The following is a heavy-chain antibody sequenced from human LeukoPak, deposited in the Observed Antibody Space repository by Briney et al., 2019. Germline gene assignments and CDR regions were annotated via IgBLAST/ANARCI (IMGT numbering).Heavy chain of an antibody. Sequence: PGGSLRLSCAASGFTFSSYSMNWVRQAPGKGLEWVSSISSSSYIYYADSVKGRFTISRDNAKNSLYLQMNSLRAEDTAVYYCARAPKSYSSGWYYFDYWGQGTLVTVSS. CDR3: ARAPKSYSSGWYYFDY. J-gene: IGHJ4*02. V-gene: IGHV3-21*01. CDR1: GFTFSSYS. D-gene: IGHD6-19*01. CDR2: ISSSSYI.